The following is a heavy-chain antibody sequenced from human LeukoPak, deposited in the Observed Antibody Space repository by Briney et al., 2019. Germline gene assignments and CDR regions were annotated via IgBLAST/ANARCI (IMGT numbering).Heavy chain of an antibody. V-gene: IGHV4-39*07. D-gene: IGHD3-22*01. Sequence: SETASLTCTVYGGSIPSSSYYWGWIRQPPGKGLEWIGSIYYSGSTHYNPSLKSRVTISVDTSKNQFSLKLSSVTAADTAVYYCARDRFDDSSGYYYHYYYYMDVWGKGTTVTVSS. CDR3: ARDRFDDSSGYYYHYYYYMDV. CDR2: IYYSGST. J-gene: IGHJ6*03. CDR1: GGSIPSSSYY.